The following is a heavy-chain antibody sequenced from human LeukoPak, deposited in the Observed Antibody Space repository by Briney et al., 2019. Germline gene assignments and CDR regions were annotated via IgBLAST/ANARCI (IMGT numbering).Heavy chain of an antibody. Sequence: GGSLRLSCAASGFIFSSHGMNWVRQAPGKGLEWVSGISPRGEITYYADSVKGRFTISRDNAKNSLYLQMNSLRAEDTAVYYCAKGYYGSGSYYRSYYFDYWGQGTLVTVSS. V-gene: IGHV3-23*01. CDR1: GFIFSSHG. D-gene: IGHD3-10*01. CDR2: ISPRGEIT. J-gene: IGHJ4*02. CDR3: AKGYYGSGSYYRSYYFDY.